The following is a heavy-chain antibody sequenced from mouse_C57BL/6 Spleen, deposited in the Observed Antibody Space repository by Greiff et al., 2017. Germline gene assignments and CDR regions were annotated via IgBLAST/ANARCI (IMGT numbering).Heavy chain of an antibody. Sequence: QVQLQQSGPELVKPGASVKISCKASGYTFTDYYINWVKQRPGQGLEWIGWIFPGSGSTYYNEKFKGKATLTVDKSSSTAYMLLSSLTSEDSAVYFCARRAYYSNYVNYAMDYWGQGTSVTVSS. CDR1: GYTFTDYY. J-gene: IGHJ4*01. CDR2: IFPGSGST. CDR3: ARRAYYSNYVNYAMDY. V-gene: IGHV1-75*01. D-gene: IGHD2-5*01.